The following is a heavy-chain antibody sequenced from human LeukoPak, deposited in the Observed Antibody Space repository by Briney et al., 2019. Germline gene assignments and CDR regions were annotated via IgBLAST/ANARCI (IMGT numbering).Heavy chain of an antibody. CDR1: GYTFTSYD. J-gene: IGHJ4*02. CDR2: MNPNSGNT. V-gene: IGHV1-8*01. D-gene: IGHD2-15*01. CDR3: ARGPPPQYCSGGSCHAAY. Sequence: GASVKVSCKASGYTFTSYDINWVRQATGQGLEWMGWMNPNSGNTGYAQKFQGRVTMTRNTSISTAYMELSSLRSEDTAVYYCARGPPPQYCSGGSCHAAYWGQGTLVTVSS.